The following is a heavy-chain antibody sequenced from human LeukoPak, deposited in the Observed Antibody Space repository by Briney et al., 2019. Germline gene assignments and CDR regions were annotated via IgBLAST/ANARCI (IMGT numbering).Heavy chain of an antibody. CDR3: ARHDVIAASGY. J-gene: IGHJ4*02. D-gene: IGHD6-13*01. V-gene: IGHV4-39*01. CDR1: GGSISSSSYY. CDR2: IYYSGST. Sequence: SETLSLTCTVSGGSISSSSYYWGWIRQPPGKGLEWIGSIYYSGSTYYNPSLKSRVTISVDTSKNQFSLKLSSVTAADTAVYYCARHDVIAASGYWGQGTLVTVSS.